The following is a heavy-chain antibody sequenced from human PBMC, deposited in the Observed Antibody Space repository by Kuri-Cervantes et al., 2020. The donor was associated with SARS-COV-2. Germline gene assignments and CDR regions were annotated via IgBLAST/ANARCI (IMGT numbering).Heavy chain of an antibody. CDR2: TYYRSKWYN. CDR3: ARMAPRSGWELDY. Sequence: SCAISGDSVSSNSAAWNWIRQSPSRGLEWLGRTYYRSKWYNDYAVSVKSRITINPDTSKNQFSLQLNSVTPEDTAVYYCARMAPRSGWELDYWGQGTLVTVSS. J-gene: IGHJ4*02. D-gene: IGHD6-19*01. CDR1: GDSVSSNSAA. V-gene: IGHV6-1*01.